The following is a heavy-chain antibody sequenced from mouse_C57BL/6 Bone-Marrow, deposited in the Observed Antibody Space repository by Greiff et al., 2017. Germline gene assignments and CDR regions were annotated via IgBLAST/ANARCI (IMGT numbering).Heavy chain of an antibody. CDR1: GYTFTSYG. J-gene: IGHJ2*01. V-gene: IGHV1-81*01. D-gene: IGHD1-1*01. CDR2: IYPRSGNT. CDR3: ARYPYYYGSSVRRDY. Sequence: QVQLQQSGAELARPGASVKLSCKASGYTFTSYGISWVKQRTGQGLEWIGEIYPRSGNTYYNEKFKGKATLTADKSSSTAYMELRSLTSEDSAVYFCARYPYYYGSSVRRDYWGQGTTLTVSS.